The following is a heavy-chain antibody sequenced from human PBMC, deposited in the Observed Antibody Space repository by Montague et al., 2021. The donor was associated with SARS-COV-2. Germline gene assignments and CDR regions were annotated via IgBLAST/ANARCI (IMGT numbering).Heavy chain of an antibody. CDR3: ASPTYYYDSSGSDAFDI. D-gene: IGHD3-22*01. V-gene: IGHV4-39*01. CDR1: GGSISSSSYY. Sequence: SETLSLTCTVSGGSISSSSYYWGWIRQPPGKGLEWNGSIYYSGSTYCNPSLKSRVTISVDTSKNQFSLKLSSVTAADTAVYYCASPTYYYDSSGSDAFDIWGQGTMVTVSS. CDR2: IYYSGST. J-gene: IGHJ3*02.